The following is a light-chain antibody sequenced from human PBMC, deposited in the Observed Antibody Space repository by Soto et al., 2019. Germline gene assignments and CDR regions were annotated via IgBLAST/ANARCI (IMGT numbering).Light chain of an antibody. CDR2: SNT. CDR1: SSNIGSHT. V-gene: IGLV1-44*01. Sequence: QSVLTQPPSASGTPGQTIAISCSGGSSNIGSHTVNWDQQLPGTAPRLLLYSNTQRPSGVPDRFSGSKSGTSASLAISGLQSEYEGDYYCAAWDDSLNGVVFGGGTKLTVL. J-gene: IGLJ2*01. CDR3: AAWDDSLNGVV.